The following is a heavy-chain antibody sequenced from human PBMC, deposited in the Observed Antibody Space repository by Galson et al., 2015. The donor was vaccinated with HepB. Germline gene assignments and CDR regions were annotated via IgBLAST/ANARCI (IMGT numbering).Heavy chain of an antibody. J-gene: IGHJ5*02. D-gene: IGHD1-20*01. CDR3: ARALGRYNWNLNNNNWFDP. CDR1: GYTFTGYY. V-gene: IGHV1-2*02. CDR2: INPNSGAT. Sequence: SVKVSCKASGYTFTGYYIHWVRQAPGQGLEWMGWINPNSGATNYAQQFQGRVTVSRDTSISTVYMDLSRLRSDDTAVYYCARALGRYNWNLNNNNWFDPWGQETLVIVSA.